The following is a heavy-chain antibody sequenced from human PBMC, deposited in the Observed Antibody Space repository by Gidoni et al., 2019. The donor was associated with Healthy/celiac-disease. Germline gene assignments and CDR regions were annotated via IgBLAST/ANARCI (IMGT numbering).Heavy chain of an antibody. V-gene: IGHV4-34*01. CDR2: INHSGST. Sequence: QVQLQQWGAGLLKPSETLSLTCAVYVGSFSGYYWSWIRQPPGKGLEWIGEINHSGSTNYNPSLKSRVTISVDTSKNQFSLKLSSVTAADTAVYYCARRSSGYYLKAFDIWGQGTMVTVSS. CDR3: ARRSSGYYLKAFDI. D-gene: IGHD3-22*01. J-gene: IGHJ3*02. CDR1: VGSFSGYY.